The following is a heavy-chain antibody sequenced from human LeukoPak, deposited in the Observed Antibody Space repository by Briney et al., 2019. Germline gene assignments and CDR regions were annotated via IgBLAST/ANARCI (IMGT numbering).Heavy chain of an antibody. D-gene: IGHD5-24*01. CDR3: AREGGDGYNFDY. CDR1: GGTFSSYA. Sequence: ASVKVSCKASGGTFSSYAISWVRQAPGQGLEWMGRIIPILGIANCAQKFQDRVTITADKSTSTAYMELSSLRSEDTAVYYCAREGGDGYNFDYWGQGTLVTVSS. J-gene: IGHJ4*02. V-gene: IGHV1-69*04. CDR2: IIPILGIA.